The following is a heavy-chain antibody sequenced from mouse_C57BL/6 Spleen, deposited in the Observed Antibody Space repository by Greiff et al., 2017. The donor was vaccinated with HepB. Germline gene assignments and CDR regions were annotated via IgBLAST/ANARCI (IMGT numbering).Heavy chain of an antibody. CDR2: IDPSDSYT. V-gene: IGHV1-69*01. D-gene: IGHD1-3*01. CDR1: GYPFTSYW. CDR3: ARSSSPWFAY. Sequence: VQLQQPGAELVMPGASVKLSCKASGYPFTSYWMHWVKQRPGQGLEWIGEIDPSDSYTNYNQKFKGKSTLTVDKSSSTAYMQLSSLTSEDSAVYYCARSSSPWFAYWGQGTLVTVSA. J-gene: IGHJ3*01.